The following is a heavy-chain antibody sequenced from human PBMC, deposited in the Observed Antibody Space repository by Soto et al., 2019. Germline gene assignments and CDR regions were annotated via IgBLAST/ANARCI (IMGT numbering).Heavy chain of an antibody. D-gene: IGHD6-19*01. V-gene: IGHV1-69*13. CDR2: IIPIFGTA. J-gene: IGHJ4*02. CDR1: GGTFSSYA. CDR3: ARVRSSPDNLGWYEIDY. Sequence: SVKVSCKASGGTFSSYAISWVRQAPGQGLEWMGGIIPIFGTANYAQKFQGRVTITADESTSTAYMELSSLRSEDTAVYYCARVRSSPDNLGWYEIDYRGQGTLVTVSS.